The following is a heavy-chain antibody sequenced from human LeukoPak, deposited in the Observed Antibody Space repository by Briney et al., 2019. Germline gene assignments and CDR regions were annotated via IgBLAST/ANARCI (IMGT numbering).Heavy chain of an antibody. CDR1: GGSISSYY. J-gene: IGHJ4*02. CDR3: ARAGVEYYDFWSGYNQKYYFDY. Sequence: PSETLSLTCTVSGGSISSYYWSWIRQPPGKGLEWIGYIYYSGSTNYNPSLKSRVTISVDTSKNQFSLKLSSVTAADTAVYYCARAGVEYYDFWSGYNQKYYFDYWGQGTLVTVSS. D-gene: IGHD3-3*01. CDR2: IYYSGST. V-gene: IGHV4-59*12.